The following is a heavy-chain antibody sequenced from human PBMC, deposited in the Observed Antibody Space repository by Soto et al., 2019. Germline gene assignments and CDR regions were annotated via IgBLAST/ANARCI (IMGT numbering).Heavy chain of an antibody. CDR2: IHPSGRT. CDR1: GDRIIRDEG. Sequence: PSETQCLPNAVNGDRIIRDEGWPWVRQPPSQGLEWIGEIHPSGRTNYNPSLKSRATMSVDKSSNQFSLHLRSVTAADTAVYYCVRGGDWAFDYWGQGILVTVSS. J-gene: IGHJ4*02. CDR3: VRGGDWAFDY. V-gene: IGHV4-4*02. D-gene: IGHD2-21*02.